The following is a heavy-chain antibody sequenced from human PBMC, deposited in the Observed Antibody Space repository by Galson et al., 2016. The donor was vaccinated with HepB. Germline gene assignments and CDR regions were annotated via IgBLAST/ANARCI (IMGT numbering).Heavy chain of an antibody. J-gene: IGHJ6*02. CDR3: ALNGMDV. CDR2: ISYDGSNK. CDR1: GFTFSSYG. Sequence: SLRLSCAASGFTFSSYGMHWVRQAPGKGLEWVALISYDGSNKYYADSVKGRFTISRDNSKNTLYLQMNSLRAEDTAVYYCALNGMDVWGQGITVTVSS. V-gene: IGHV3-30*03.